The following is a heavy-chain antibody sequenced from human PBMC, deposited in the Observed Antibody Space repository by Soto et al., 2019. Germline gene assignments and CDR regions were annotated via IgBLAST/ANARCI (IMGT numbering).Heavy chain of an antibody. Sequence: SETLSLTCSMSGGSINSGDYSWSWVRQSPGKGLEWIGHIYNSGITYYNPSLKSRVVISIDTSRNQFSLRLNSLTAADRAVYFCARGVTVFGLVSRFWFDPWGQGTVVTVSS. CDR2: IYNSGIT. J-gene: IGHJ5*02. CDR3: ARGVTVFGLVSRFWFDP. V-gene: IGHV4-30-4*01. D-gene: IGHD3-3*01. CDR1: GGSINSGDYS.